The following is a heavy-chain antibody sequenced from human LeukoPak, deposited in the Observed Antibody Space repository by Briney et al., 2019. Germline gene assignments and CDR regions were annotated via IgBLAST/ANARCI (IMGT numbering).Heavy chain of an antibody. D-gene: IGHD7-27*01. CDR1: GFSFSSYS. CDR2: ISSGSRTI. J-gene: IGHJ4*02. V-gene: IGHV3-48*01. Sequence: PGGSLRLSCAASGFSFSSYSMNWVRQAPGRGLEWISYISSGSRTIFYADSVKGRFTIPRDNAKNSLYFLMNSLRADDTAVYYCARESITGDRDFDYWGQGALITVSS. CDR3: ARESITGDRDFDY.